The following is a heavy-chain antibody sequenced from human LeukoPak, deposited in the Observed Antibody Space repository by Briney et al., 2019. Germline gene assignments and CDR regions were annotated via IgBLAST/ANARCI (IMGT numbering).Heavy chain of an antibody. CDR3: VRGRVGGSFDF. D-gene: IGHD1-26*01. CDR2: ITTSSETI. CDR1: GFAFSSCA. Sequence: GGSLRLSCAASGFAFSSCAMNWVRQAPGKGLEWVSFITTSSETIYYADSMKGRFTISRDNAENSLYLQMSSLRAEDTAVYYCVRGRVGGSFDFWGQGTLVTVSS. J-gene: IGHJ4*02. V-gene: IGHV3-48*01.